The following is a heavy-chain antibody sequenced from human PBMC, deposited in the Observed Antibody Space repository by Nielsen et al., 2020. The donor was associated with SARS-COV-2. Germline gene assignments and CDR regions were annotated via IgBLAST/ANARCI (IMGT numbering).Heavy chain of an antibody. D-gene: IGHD6-19*01. V-gene: IGHV1-2*06. J-gene: IGHJ6*02. Sequence: ASVKVSCKASGCTFTGYYMHWVRQAPGQGLEWMGRINPNSGGTNYAQKFQGRVTMTRDTSISTAYMELSRLRSDDTAVYYCARDREGAVAGTYYYYGMDVWGQGTTVTVSS. CDR3: ARDREGAVAGTYYYYGMDV. CDR1: GCTFTGYY. CDR2: INPNSGGT.